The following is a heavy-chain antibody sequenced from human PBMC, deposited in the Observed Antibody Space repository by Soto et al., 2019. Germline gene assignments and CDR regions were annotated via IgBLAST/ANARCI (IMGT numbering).Heavy chain of an antibody. CDR2: INPNSGGT. Sequence: ASVKVSCKASGYTFTGYYMHWVRQAPGQGLEWMGWINPNSGGTNYAQKFQGWVTMTRDTSISTAYMELSRLRSDDTAVYYCARGNGAMVRGVSPRGEDPPLDYWGQGTLVTVSS. V-gene: IGHV1-2*04. CDR3: ARGNGAMVRGVSPRGEDPPLDY. CDR1: GYTFTGYY. D-gene: IGHD3-10*01. J-gene: IGHJ4*02.